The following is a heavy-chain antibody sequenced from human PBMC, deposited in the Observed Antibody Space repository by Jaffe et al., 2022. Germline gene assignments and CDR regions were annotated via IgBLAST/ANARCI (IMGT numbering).Heavy chain of an antibody. CDR1: GGSFSGYY. D-gene: IGHD5-12*01. J-gene: IGHJ6*03. CDR3: ARGPRGYGSYYYYYMDV. CDR2: INHSGST. V-gene: IGHV4-34*01. Sequence: QVQLQQWGAGLLKPSETLSLTCAVYGGSFSGYYWSWIRQPPGKGLEWIGEINHSGSTNYNPSLKSRVTISVDTSKNQFSLKLSSVTAADTAVYYCARGPRGYGSYYYYYMDVWGKGTTVTVSS.